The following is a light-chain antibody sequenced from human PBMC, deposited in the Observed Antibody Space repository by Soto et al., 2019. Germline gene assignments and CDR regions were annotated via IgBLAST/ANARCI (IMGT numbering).Light chain of an antibody. J-gene: IGKJ3*01. CDR3: QNYSSVPV. CDR2: AAS. V-gene: IGKV1-27*01. CDR1: QDIRNF. Sequence: DIQMTQSPTSLSASVGDRVTITCRASQDIRNFVAWYQQKPGKAPKLLIYAASTLQSGVPSRFSGSGSGTAFTLTINSLQPEDVATYSCQNYSSVPVFGPGTKVEIK.